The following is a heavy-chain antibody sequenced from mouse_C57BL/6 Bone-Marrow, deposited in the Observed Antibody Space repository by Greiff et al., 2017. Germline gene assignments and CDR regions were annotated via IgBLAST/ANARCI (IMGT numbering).Heavy chain of an antibody. Sequence: QVQLKQPGAELVKPGASVKLSCKASGYTFTSYWMHWVKQRPGRGLEWIGRIDPNSGGTKYNEKFKSKATLTVDKPSSTAYMQLSSLTSEDSAVYYCARGGVYGNYFFAYWGQGTLVTVSA. D-gene: IGHD2-1*01. CDR1: GYTFTSYW. J-gene: IGHJ3*01. CDR2: IDPNSGGT. CDR3: ARGGVYGNYFFAY. V-gene: IGHV1-72*01.